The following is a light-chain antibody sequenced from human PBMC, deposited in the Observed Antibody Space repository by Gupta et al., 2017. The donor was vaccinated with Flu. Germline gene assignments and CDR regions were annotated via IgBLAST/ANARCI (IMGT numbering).Light chain of an antibody. V-gene: IGKV3-11*01. CDR2: DAS. CDR3: QHRNNWPLT. CDR1: QSISSS. J-gene: IGKJ4*01. Sequence: EIVLTQSPATLSLSPGERATLSCRASQSISSSLAWYQQKSGQAPRLLIYDASNRAPGIPARFSGSVSGTDFTLIISSLEPEDFAVYYCQHRNNWPLTFGGGTKVEIK.